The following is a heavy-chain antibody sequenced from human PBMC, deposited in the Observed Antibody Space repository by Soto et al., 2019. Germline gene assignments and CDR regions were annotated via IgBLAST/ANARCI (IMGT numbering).Heavy chain of an antibody. V-gene: IGHV4-30-4*01. Sequence: SETLSLTCTVSGGSISSGDYYWSWIRQPPGKGLEWIGYIYYSGSTYYNPSLKSRVTISVDTSKNQFSLKLSSVTAADTAVYYCARVDYSNYDWFDPWGQGTLVTVSS. J-gene: IGHJ5*02. CDR1: GGSISSGDYY. CDR2: IYYSGST. D-gene: IGHD4-4*01. CDR3: ARVDYSNYDWFDP.